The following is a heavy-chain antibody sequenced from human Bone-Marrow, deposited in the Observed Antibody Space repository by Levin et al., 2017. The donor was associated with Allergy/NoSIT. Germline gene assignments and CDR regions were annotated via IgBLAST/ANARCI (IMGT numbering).Heavy chain of an antibody. CDR2: TYDTGSA. Sequence: PSETLSLTCIVSGGSISGHFWNWIRQPPGKELEWIGYTYDTGSANYNPSLNSRLTMSVDTSKNQFSLKLNSVTTADTAVYYCACGAPSFHGVGLFDYWGQGLLVTVSS. V-gene: IGHV4-59*11. J-gene: IGHJ4*02. CDR1: GGSISGHF. D-gene: IGHD3-10*01. CDR3: ACGAPSFHGVGLFDY.